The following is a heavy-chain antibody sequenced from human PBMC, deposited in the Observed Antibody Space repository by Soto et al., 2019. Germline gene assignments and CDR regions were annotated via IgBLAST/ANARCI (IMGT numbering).Heavy chain of an antibody. CDR1: GFTFSTYG. Sequence: PGGSLRLSCAASGFTFSTYGMQWVRQAPGKGLEWVAVISYDGYLKYYVDAVKGRFTVARDNSKNTLFLEMNSLRVEDTAVYFCAKDFKVSGSHYGTLYYYYGMDVWGQGTTVTVSS. CDR3: AKDFKVSGSHYGTLYYYYGMDV. D-gene: IGHD3-10*01. J-gene: IGHJ6*02. CDR2: ISYDGYLK. V-gene: IGHV3-30*18.